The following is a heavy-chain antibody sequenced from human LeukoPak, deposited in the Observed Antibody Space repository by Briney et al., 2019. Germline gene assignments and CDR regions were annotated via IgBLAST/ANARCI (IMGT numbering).Heavy chain of an antibody. D-gene: IGHD4-17*01. CDR1: GFTFSSYA. CDR3: AKSRTVTTYFDY. J-gene: IGHJ4*02. V-gene: IGHV3-23*01. Sequence: HAGGSLRLSCAASGFTFSSYAMSWVRQAPGKGLEWVSAISGSGGSTYYADSVKGRFTISRDNSKNTLYLQMNSLRAEDTAVYYCAKSRTVTTYFDYWGQGTLVTVSS. CDR2: ISGSGGST.